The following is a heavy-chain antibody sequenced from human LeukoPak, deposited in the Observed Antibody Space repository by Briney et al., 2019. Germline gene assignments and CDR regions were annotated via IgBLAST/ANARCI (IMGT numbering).Heavy chain of an antibody. Sequence: PSETLSLTCAVYGGGFSGYSWSWIRQPPGKGLEWIGEINHSGSTNYNPSLKSRVTISVDTSKNQFSLKLSSVTAADTAVYYCARDGGYDSSGYYHNWIDPWGQGTLVIVSS. D-gene: IGHD3-22*01. CDR1: GGGFSGYS. J-gene: IGHJ5*02. V-gene: IGHV4-34*01. CDR3: ARDGGYDSSGYYHNWIDP. CDR2: INHSGST.